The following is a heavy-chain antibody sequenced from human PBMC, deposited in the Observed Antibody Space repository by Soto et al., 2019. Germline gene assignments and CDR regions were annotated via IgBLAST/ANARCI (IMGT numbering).Heavy chain of an antibody. Sequence: SETLSLTCNVSGGSINTGSFFWSWIRQQPGKGLEWIGYFYYTGSTYYNPSLESRVTITADTSQNQLSLRLTSVTAAVMAVYYCARAKFYREVMDQFDYWGQGTPVTVSS. J-gene: IGHJ4*02. CDR1: GGSINTGSFF. V-gene: IGHV4-31*03. CDR3: ARAKFYREVMDQFDY. CDR2: FYYTGST. D-gene: IGHD3-10*01.